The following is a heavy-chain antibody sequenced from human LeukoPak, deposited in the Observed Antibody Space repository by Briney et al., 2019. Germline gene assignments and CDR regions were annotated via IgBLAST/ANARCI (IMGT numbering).Heavy chain of an antibody. CDR1: GGSVSNYY. V-gene: IGHV4-59*02. J-gene: IGHJ4*02. Sequence: SETLSLTCTVSGGSVSNYYWSWIRQSPGKGLEWIGYIYYTETSYNPSLKSRVTISADTSKNQFSLELYSVTAADTAVYYCATRKLGNDYWGQGTLVTVSS. D-gene: IGHD7-27*01. CDR2: IYYTET. CDR3: ATRKLGNDY.